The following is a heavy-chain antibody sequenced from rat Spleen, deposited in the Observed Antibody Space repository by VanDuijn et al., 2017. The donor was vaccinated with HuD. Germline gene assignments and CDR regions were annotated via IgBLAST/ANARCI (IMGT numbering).Heavy chain of an antibody. CDR3: ARRHYGYTDYFDY. D-gene: IGHD1-9*01. V-gene: IGHV5-31*01. J-gene: IGHJ2*01. Sequence: EVQLVESGGGLVQPGRSLKLSCEASGFTFNQYWMTWIRQAPGKGLEWVATISSDGRRNYYRASVKGRFTISRDNTKNTLYLQMDNLRSEDTATYYCARRHYGYTDYFDYWGQGVMVTVSS. CDR1: GFTFNQYW. CDR2: ISSDGRRN.